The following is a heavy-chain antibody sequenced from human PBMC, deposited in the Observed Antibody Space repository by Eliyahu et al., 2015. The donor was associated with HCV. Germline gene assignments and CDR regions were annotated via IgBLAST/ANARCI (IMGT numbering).Heavy chain of an antibody. V-gene: IGHV3-74*01. D-gene: IGHD5-24*01. J-gene: IGHJ4*02. CDR2: IDKDGSST. CDR1: TFSSYY. CDR3: VRDWDGYNY. Sequence: TFSSYYMHWVRRVPGKGLVWVSRIDKDGSSTHYADSVKGRFTISRDNAKNTLYLQMNNLRAEDTAVYYCVRDWDGYNYWGQGTLVTVSS.